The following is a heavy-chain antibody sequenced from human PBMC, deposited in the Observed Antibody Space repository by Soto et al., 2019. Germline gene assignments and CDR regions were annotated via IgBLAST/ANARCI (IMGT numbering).Heavy chain of an antibody. D-gene: IGHD2-15*01. V-gene: IGHV1-18*01. J-gene: IGHJ6*02. CDR3: MRGYCSGGSCYSDRYYYYGMDV. CDR1: GYTFTSYG. CDR2: ISAYNGNT. Sequence: ASVNVSCKASGYTFTSYGISWVRQSPGQGLEWMGWISAYNGNTNYAQKLQGRVTMTTDTSTSTAYMELRSLRSDDTAVYYCMRGYCSGGSCYSDRYYYYGMDVWGQGTTVTVSS.